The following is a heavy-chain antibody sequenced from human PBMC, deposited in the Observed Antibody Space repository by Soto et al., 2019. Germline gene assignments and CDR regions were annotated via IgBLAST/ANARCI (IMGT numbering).Heavy chain of an antibody. V-gene: IGHV4-31*03. CDR3: TRDAPLWFGELSR. J-gene: IGHJ4*02. Sequence: TLSLTCIVIGGSIRSPNFSWSWIRHHPGKGPEWIGNIYYNGTTTYNPSLESRLTISLGPSKNQFSLTLKSVTAADTAVYYCTRDAPLWFGELSRWGQGTLVTVSS. D-gene: IGHD3-10*01. CDR2: IYYNGTT. CDR1: GGSIRSPNFS.